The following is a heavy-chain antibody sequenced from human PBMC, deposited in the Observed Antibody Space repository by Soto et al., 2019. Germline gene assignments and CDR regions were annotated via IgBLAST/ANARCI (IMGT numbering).Heavy chain of an antibody. Sequence: PGGSLRLSCAASGFTFSSYAMHWVRQAPGKGLEWVAVISYDGSNKYYTDSVKGRFTISRDNSKNTLYLQMNSLRAEDTAVYYCAKAIVVVTYYYYGMDVWGQGTTVTVSS. D-gene: IGHD3-22*01. CDR3: AKAIVVVTYYYYGMDV. CDR2: ISYDGSNK. V-gene: IGHV3-30-3*01. J-gene: IGHJ6*02. CDR1: GFTFSSYA.